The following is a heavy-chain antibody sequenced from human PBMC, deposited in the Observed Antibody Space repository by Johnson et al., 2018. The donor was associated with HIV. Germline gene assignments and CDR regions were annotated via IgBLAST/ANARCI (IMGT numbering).Heavy chain of an antibody. Sequence: VQLVESGGGLVQPGGSLRLSCAASGFTFDDYAMSWVRQAPGKGLEWVSGINWNGGSSDYADSVKGRFTISRDNAKNCLYLQMNSLRADDTALYYCASHRSIAADDAFDIWGQGTMVTVSS. CDR1: GFTFDDYA. D-gene: IGHD6-13*01. CDR3: ASHRSIAADDAFDI. CDR2: INWNGGSS. V-gene: IGHV3-20*04. J-gene: IGHJ3*02.